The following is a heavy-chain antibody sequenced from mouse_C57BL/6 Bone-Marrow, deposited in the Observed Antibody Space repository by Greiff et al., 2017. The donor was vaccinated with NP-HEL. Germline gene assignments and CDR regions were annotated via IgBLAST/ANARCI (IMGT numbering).Heavy chain of an antibody. J-gene: IGHJ2*01. CDR1: GFNIKDDY. CDR3: TTSSDYFDY. Sequence: VQLQQSGAELVRPGASVKLSCTASGFNIKDDYMHWVKQRPEQGLEWIGWLDPENGDTEYASKFQGKATITADTSSNTAYLQLSSLTSEDTAVYYCTTSSDYFDYWGQGTTLTVSS. V-gene: IGHV14-4*01. CDR2: LDPENGDT. D-gene: IGHD1-1*01.